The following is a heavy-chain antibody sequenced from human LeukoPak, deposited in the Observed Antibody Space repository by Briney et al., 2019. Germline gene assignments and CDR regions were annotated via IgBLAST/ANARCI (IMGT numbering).Heavy chain of an antibody. J-gene: IGHJ4*02. D-gene: IGHD3-22*01. CDR2: ISWNSGSI. CDR1: GFTFDDYA. V-gene: IGHV3-9*03. Sequence: GGSLRLSCAASGFTFDDYAMHWVRQAPGKGLEWVSGISWNSGSIGYADSVKGRFTISRDNAKNSLYLQMNSLRAEDMALYYCEKDKNYDSSGYYSDWGQGTLVTVSS. CDR3: EKDKNYDSSGYYSD.